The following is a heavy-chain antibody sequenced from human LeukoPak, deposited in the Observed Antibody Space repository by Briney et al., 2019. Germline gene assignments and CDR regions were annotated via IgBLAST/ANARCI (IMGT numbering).Heavy chain of an antibody. CDR2: ISGSGGST. CDR3: AKRVDYYYYMDV. J-gene: IGHJ6*03. Sequence: PGGSLRLSWAASGFTFSSYAMSWVRQAPGKGLEWVSAISGSGGSTYYADSVKGRFTISRDNSKNTLYLQMNSLRAEDKAVYYCAKRVDYYYYMDVWGKGTTVTVSS. V-gene: IGHV3-23*01. CDR1: GFTFSSYA.